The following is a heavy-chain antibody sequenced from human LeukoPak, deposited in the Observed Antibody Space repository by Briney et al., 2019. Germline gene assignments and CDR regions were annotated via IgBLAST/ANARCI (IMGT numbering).Heavy chain of an antibody. V-gene: IGHV1-24*01. CDR1: GYTLTELS. Sequence: GASVKVSCKVSGYTLTELSMHWVRQAPGKGLEWMGGLDPEDGETIYAQKFQGRVTITADESTSTAYMELSSLRSEDTAVYYCARDARHRYCSSSSCYRGWLDPWGQGTPVTVSS. CDR2: LDPEDGET. CDR3: ARDARHRYCSSSSCYRGWLDP. J-gene: IGHJ5*02. D-gene: IGHD2-2*01.